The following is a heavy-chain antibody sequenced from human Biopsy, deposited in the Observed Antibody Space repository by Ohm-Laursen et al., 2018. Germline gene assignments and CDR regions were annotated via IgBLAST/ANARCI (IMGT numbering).Heavy chain of an antibody. V-gene: IGHV4-4*07. CDR2: IYTSGSP. CDR1: GDSINNYY. CDR3: ARGTGRYYVYGAFDI. Sequence: GTLSLTCTVSGDSINNYYWSWIRQPAGKGLEWIGRIYTSGSPNYNLSLEGRVTMSVDTSKNQFSLNLRSVTAADTAVYYCARGTGRYYVYGAFDIWGQGTVVTVSS. D-gene: IGHD1-26*01. J-gene: IGHJ3*02.